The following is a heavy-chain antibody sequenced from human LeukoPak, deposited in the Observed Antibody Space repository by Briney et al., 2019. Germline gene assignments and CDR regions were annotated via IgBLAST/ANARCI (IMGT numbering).Heavy chain of an antibody. Sequence: PGGSLRLSCAASGFTFSSYGMSWVRQAPGKGLEWVSAISGSGGSTYYADSVKGRFTISRDNSKNTLYLQTNSLRAEDTAVYYCAKWGYCSGGSCYYWGQGTLVTVSS. CDR3: AKWGYCSGGSCYY. D-gene: IGHD2-15*01. CDR2: ISGSGGST. V-gene: IGHV3-23*01. CDR1: GFTFSSYG. J-gene: IGHJ4*02.